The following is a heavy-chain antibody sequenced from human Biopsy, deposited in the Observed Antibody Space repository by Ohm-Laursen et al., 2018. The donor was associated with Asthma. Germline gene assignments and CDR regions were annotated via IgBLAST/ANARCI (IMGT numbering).Heavy chain of an antibody. CDR2: ISYDGNHK. Sequence: SLRLSCSASGFMFRSFGMHWARQAPGKGLEWVAVISYDGNHKFYEDSVKGRFTISRDNSKNTLYLQMNSLRTEGTAVYYCAKRRGYSGHDNDYWGQGTLVIVSS. CDR3: AKRRGYSGHDNDY. V-gene: IGHV3-30*18. D-gene: IGHD5-12*01. CDR1: GFMFRSFG. J-gene: IGHJ4*02.